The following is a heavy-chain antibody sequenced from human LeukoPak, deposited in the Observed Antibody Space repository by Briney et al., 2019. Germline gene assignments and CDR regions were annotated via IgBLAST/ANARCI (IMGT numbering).Heavy chain of an antibody. CDR1: GGSIRRSSSY. Sequence: SETLSLTCTVSGGSIRRSSSYWGWIPQLPGKGLEWIGNIYFSGSTYYNPSLKSRVTISVDTSKNQFSLKLTSLTAADTAVYYCARYGRRGLLDAFDIWGQGTMVTVSS. V-gene: IGHV4-39*01. CDR3: ARYGRRGLLDAFDI. CDR2: IYFSGST. D-gene: IGHD2-15*01. J-gene: IGHJ3*02.